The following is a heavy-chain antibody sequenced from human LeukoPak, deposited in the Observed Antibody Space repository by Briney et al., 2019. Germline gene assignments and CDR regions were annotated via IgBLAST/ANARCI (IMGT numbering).Heavy chain of an antibody. CDR1: GFTFRSYE. Sequence: PGGSLRLXCAASGFTFRSYEMNWVRQAPGKGLEWVSYISSSGSTIYYADSEKGRFTISRDSAKNSLYLQMNSLRAEDTAVYFCARPLWFGDTGDYWGQGTLVTVSS. J-gene: IGHJ4*02. D-gene: IGHD3-10*01. CDR3: ARPLWFGDTGDY. V-gene: IGHV3-48*03. CDR2: ISSSGSTI.